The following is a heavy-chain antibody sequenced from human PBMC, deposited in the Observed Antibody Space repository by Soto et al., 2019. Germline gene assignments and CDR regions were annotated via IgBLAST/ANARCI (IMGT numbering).Heavy chain of an antibody. CDR2: ISGSGGST. J-gene: IGHJ4*02. CDR3: ARRGSGSYYDY. Sequence: EVQLLESGGGLVQPGGSLRLSCAASGFTFSSYAIRWIRQAPVKGLEWVSAISGSGGSTYYADSVKGRFTISRDNSKNTLYLQMNSLRAEDTAVYYCARRGSGSYYDYWVQGTLVTVSS. V-gene: IGHV3-23*01. D-gene: IGHD1-26*01. CDR1: GFTFSSYA.